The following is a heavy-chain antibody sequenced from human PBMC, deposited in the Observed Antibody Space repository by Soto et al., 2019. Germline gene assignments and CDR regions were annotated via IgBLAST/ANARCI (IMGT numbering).Heavy chain of an antibody. D-gene: IGHD1-26*01. CDR2: ISWNSGDI. Sequence: EVQLVESGGGLVQPGRSLRLSCAASGFTFDDYAFHWGRQAPGEGLEWVSHISWNSGDIGYADSVKGRFTISRDNAKNSLYLQMNSLRAEDTALYYCAKDGGSGSYGGQYYGMDVWGQGTTVTVSS. CDR3: AKDGGSGSYGGQYYGMDV. CDR1: GFTFDDYA. V-gene: IGHV3-9*01. J-gene: IGHJ6*02.